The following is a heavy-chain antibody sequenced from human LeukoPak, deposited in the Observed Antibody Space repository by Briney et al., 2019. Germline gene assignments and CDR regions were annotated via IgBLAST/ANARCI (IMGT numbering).Heavy chain of an antibody. V-gene: IGHV3-33*01. Sequence: GGSLRLSCAASGFTFTSYGMHWVRQSPGKGLEWVAVIWYDGGTKFYADSVRGRFTISRDNSKNTLYLQMNSLRDEDTAVYYCARILSGMRIYPWGQGTLVTVSS. CDR1: GFTFTSYG. J-gene: IGHJ5*02. CDR2: IWYDGGTK. CDR3: ARILSGMRIYP. D-gene: IGHD3-16*02.